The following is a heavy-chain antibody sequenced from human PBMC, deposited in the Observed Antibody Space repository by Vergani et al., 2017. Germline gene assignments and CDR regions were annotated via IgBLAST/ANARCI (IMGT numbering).Heavy chain of an antibody. V-gene: IGHV1-18*01. J-gene: IGHJ6*02. D-gene: IGHD6-19*01. CDR3: ARVQWLAYYYNGMDV. CDR2: ISAYNGNT. CDR1: GYTFTSYG. Sequence: QVQLLQSGAEVKKPGASVKVSCKASGYTFTSYGISWLRQAPGQGLEWMGWISAYNGNTNYAQKLQGRVTMTTDTSTSTAYMELRSLRSDDTAVYYCARVQWLAYYYNGMDVWGQGTTVTVSS.